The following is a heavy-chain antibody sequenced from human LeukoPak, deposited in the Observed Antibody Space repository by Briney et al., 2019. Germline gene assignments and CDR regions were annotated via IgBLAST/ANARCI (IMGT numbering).Heavy chain of an antibody. D-gene: IGHD6-19*01. CDR1: GYTLTSYD. Sequence: ASVKVSCKASGYTLTSYDINWVRQATGQGLEWMGWMNPNSGNTGYEQKFQGRVTMTRNTSISTAYMELSSLRSEDTAVYYCARGLHSGWYRYYYYGMDVWGQGTTVTVSS. CDR3: ARGLHSGWYRYYYYGMDV. V-gene: IGHV1-8*01. CDR2: MNPNSGNT. J-gene: IGHJ6*02.